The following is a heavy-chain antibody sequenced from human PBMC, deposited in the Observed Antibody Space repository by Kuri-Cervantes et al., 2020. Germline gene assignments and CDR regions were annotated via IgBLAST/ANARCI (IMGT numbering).Heavy chain of an antibody. CDR1: GFTFSSYA. Sequence: GESLKISCAASGFTFSSYAMHWVRQAPGKGLEWVAVISYDGSNKYYADSVKGRFTISRDNSKNTLYLQMNSLRAEDTAVYHCARDLGYSYGFFGYYYGMDVWGQGTTVTVSS. CDR2: ISYDGSNK. D-gene: IGHD5-18*01. J-gene: IGHJ6*02. CDR3: ARDLGYSYGFFGYYYGMDV. V-gene: IGHV3-30*04.